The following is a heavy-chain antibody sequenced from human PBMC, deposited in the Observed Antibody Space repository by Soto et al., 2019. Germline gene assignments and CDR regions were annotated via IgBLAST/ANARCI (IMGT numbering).Heavy chain of an antibody. CDR3: AREVPYGGGSFSLGL. D-gene: IGHD3-10*01. Sequence: ASVKVSCKTSGYFFTSYYIHWVRQAPGQGLEWMGWINPNNGGTNSAQKFQGRVTMTSDTSINTAYMEITSLRSDDTALYYCAREVPYGGGSFSLGLWGQGTLATVYS. V-gene: IGHV1-2*02. CDR1: GYFFTSYY. CDR2: INPNNGGT. J-gene: IGHJ4*02.